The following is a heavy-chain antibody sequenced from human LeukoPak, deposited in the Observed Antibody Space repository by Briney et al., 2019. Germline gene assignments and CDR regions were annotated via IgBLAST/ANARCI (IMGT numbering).Heavy chain of an antibody. CDR2: INAGNGNT. Sequence: GASVKVSCKASGYTFITYAMYWVRQALGQRLEWMGWINAGNGNTKYSQKFQGRDTITRDTSASTAYMELSSLRSEDTAVYYCAREYIPNNFYGSGSPMDFWGQGTMVTVSS. D-gene: IGHD3-10*01. V-gene: IGHV1-3*01. CDR3: AREYIPNNFYGSGSPMDF. CDR1: GYTFITYA. J-gene: IGHJ3*01.